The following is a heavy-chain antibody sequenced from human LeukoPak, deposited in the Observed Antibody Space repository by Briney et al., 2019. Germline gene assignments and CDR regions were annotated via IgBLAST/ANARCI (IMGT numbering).Heavy chain of an antibody. CDR1: GGSFSGYY. J-gene: IGHJ4*02. CDR2: INHSGST. CDR3: ARDELGYCSGGSCYWEN. V-gene: IGHV4-34*01. Sequence: SETLSLTCAVYGGSFSGYYWSWIRQPPGKGLEWIGEINHSGSTNYNPSLKSRVTISVDKSKNQFSLKLSSVTAADTAVYYCARDELGYCSGGSCYWENWGQGTLVTVSS. D-gene: IGHD2-15*01.